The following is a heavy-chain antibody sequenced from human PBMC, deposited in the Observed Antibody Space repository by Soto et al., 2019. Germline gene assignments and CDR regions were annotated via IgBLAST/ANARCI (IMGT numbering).Heavy chain of an antibody. D-gene: IGHD4-17*01. J-gene: IGHJ4*02. Sequence: QVRLVQSGAEVKKPGSSVKVSCKASGGTFSNFAINWVRQAPGQGLEWMGGIILPFGVPHYAQKFQGRVTIAADESMTTAYMDLSGLRSEDAAVYYCARGPDYEAYFDYWGQGTLVTVSS. CDR1: GGTFSNFA. CDR2: IILPFGVP. CDR3: ARGPDYEAYFDY. V-gene: IGHV1-69*12.